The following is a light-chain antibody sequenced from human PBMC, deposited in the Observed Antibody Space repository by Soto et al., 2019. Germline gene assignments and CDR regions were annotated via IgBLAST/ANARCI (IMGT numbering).Light chain of an antibody. CDR3: QQRYNWPPIT. Sequence: EIVMTQSPATLSVSPGERATLSCRASQSISSDLVWYQQKPGQAPRLLIYGASTRATGVPARFSGSGSGTEFTLTISSLQSEDFAIYYCQQRYNWPPITFGQGTRLEI. V-gene: IGKV3-15*01. CDR1: QSISSD. CDR2: GAS. J-gene: IGKJ5*01.